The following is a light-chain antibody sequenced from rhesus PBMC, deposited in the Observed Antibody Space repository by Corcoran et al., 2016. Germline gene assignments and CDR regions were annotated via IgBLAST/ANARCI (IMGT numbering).Light chain of an antibody. V-gene: IGKV1-21*01. CDR1: QGISSW. J-gene: IGKJ1*01. CDR2: KAS. Sequence: DIQMTQSPSSLSPSVGDRVTITCRASQGISSWVVCYQQKPGKAPKLLIYKASSLQSGVPSRVSGSGSRTDFTLTISSLQPEDFATYYCQQYNSAPPTFGQGTKVEIK. CDR3: QQYNSAPPT.